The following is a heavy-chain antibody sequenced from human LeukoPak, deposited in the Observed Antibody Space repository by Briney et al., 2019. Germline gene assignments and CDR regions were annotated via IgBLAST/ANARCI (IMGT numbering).Heavy chain of an antibody. CDR2: IYYRGSS. V-gene: IGHV4-59*01. Sequence: SETLSLTCTVSGGSISSYYWSWIRQPPGKGLEWIGYIYYRGSSNYNPSLKSRVTISVDTSKNQFSLKLSSVTAADTAVYYCARDNRGYSYGSSVYYYYMDVWGKGATVTVSS. D-gene: IGHD5-18*01. J-gene: IGHJ6*03. CDR3: ARDNRGYSYGSSVYYYYMDV. CDR1: GGSISSYY.